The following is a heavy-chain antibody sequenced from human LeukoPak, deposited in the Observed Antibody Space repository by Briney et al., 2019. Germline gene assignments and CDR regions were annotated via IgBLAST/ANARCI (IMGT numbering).Heavy chain of an antibody. CDR2: INWDGGIT. D-gene: IGHD3-10*02. J-gene: IGHJ6*04. Sequence: RPGGSLRLSCAASGFTFDDYGMSWVRQAPGRGLEWVSGINWDGGITNYADSVKGRFTISRDNAKNSLYLQMNSLRAEDTAVYYCAELGITMIGGVWGKGTTVTISS. V-gene: IGHV3-20*04. CDR1: GFTFDDYG. CDR3: AELGITMIGGV.